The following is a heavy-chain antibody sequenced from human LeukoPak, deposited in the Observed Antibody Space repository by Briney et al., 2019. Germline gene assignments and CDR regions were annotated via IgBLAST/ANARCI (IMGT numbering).Heavy chain of an antibody. CDR3: ARVSRGAGWLQPFDY. J-gene: IGHJ4*02. V-gene: IGHV4-39*07. CDR1: GGSTSRSSYY. CDR2: MYYTGST. D-gene: IGHD5-24*01. Sequence: PSETLSLTCTVSGGSTSRSSYYWGWMRQPPGKGLEWIGNMYYTGSTYYNPSLKSRVTISVDTSKNQFSLKLSSVTAADTAVYYCARVSRGAGWLQPFDYWGQGTLVTVSS.